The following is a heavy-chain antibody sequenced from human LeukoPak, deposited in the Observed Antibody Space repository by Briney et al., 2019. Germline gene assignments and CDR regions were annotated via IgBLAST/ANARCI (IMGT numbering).Heavy chain of an antibody. J-gene: IGHJ4*02. CDR2: INPDSGGT. D-gene: IGHD6-19*01. CDR3: ARVLFYSSGSKSNRVDY. Sequence: EASVKVSCKASGYTFTGYYIHWVRQAPGQGLEWMGWINPDSGGTNYAQKFQGRVTMTRDTSIRTAYMELSRLRSDDTAVYYCARVLFYSSGSKSNRVDYWGQGTLVTVSS. CDR1: GYTFTGYY. V-gene: IGHV1-2*02.